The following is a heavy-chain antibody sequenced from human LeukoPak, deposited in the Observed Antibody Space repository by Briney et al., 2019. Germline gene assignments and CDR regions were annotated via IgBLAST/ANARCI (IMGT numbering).Heavy chain of an antibody. J-gene: IGHJ5*02. Sequence: ASVKVSCKASGYTFTSYAMHWVRQAPGQRLEWMGWIYAGNGNTKYSQKFQGRVTITRDTSASTAYMELSSLRSEDTAVYYCASMLSGWLNWFDPWGQGTLVTVSS. CDR3: ASMLSGWLNWFDP. D-gene: IGHD6-19*01. CDR1: GYTFTSYA. CDR2: IYAGNGNT. V-gene: IGHV1-3*01.